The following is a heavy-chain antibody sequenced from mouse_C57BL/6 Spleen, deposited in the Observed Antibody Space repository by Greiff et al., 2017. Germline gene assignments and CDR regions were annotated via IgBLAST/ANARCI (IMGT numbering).Heavy chain of an antibody. J-gene: IGHJ3*01. V-gene: IGHV1-15*01. CDR2: IDPETCGT. CDR3: TRYDYDLAWFAY. CDR1: GYTFTDYE. Sequence: VKLQESGAELVRPGASVTLSCKASGYTFTDYEMHWVKQTPVHGLEWIGAIDPETCGTAYNQKFKGKAILTADKSSSTAYMELRSLTSEDSAVYYCTRYDYDLAWFAYWGQGTLVTVSA. D-gene: IGHD2-4*01.